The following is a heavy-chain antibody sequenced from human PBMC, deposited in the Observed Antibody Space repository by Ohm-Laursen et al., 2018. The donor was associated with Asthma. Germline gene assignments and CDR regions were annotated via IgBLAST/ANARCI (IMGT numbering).Heavy chain of an antibody. Sequence: SLRLSCAASGFTFSSYAMHWVRQAPGKGLEWVAVISYDGSNKYYADSVKGRFTISRDNSKNTLYLQMNSLRAEDTAVYYCARDRGNYNYYYYSMDVWGQGTTVTVSS. CDR1: GFTFSSYA. V-gene: IGHV3-30-3*01. CDR3: ARDRGNYNYYYYSMDV. D-gene: IGHD1-7*01. CDR2: ISYDGSNK. J-gene: IGHJ6*02.